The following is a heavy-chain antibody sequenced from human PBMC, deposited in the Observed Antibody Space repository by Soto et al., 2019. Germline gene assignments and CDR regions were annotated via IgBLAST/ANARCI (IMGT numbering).Heavy chain of an antibody. J-gene: IGHJ3*02. CDR3: AAVDYDFWSGYYIGPVGDAFDI. V-gene: IGHV1-58*02. Sequence: GAPVKVSCKASGFTFTSSAMQWVRQARGQRLERIAWIVVGSGNPNYAQKFQERVTITRDMSTSTAYMELSSLRSEDTAVYYCAAVDYDFWSGYYIGPVGDAFDIWGQGTMVTVSS. CDR1: GFTFTSSA. CDR2: IVVGSGNP. D-gene: IGHD3-3*01.